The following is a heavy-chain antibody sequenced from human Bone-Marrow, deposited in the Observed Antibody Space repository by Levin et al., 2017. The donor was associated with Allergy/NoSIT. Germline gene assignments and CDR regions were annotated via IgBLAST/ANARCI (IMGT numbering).Heavy chain of an antibody. CDR2: INPKSGAT. Sequence: ASVKVSCKTFEYMFLDYYIHWVRHAPGQGLEWVGRINPKSGATEYAQKFQGRVSMTIDTPIRSAYMELNSLRSDDSAMYFCARPRLPTAAGTSSVLAYWGQGTLVSVSS. J-gene: IGHJ4*01. V-gene: IGHV1-2*06. D-gene: IGHD6-25*01. CDR1: EYMFLDYY. CDR3: ARPRLPTAAGTSSVLAY.